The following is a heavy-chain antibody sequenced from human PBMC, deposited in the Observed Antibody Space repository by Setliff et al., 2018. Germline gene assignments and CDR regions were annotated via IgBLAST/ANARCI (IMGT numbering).Heavy chain of an antibody. CDR2: ISSDGNIK. J-gene: IGHJ6*02. Sequence: GGSLRLSCAASGFVFGTYGMHWVRQAPGKGLEWVAVISSDGNIKFHAESVKGRFTISRDNSKNTQYLQMHSLRVEDTAVYYCAREYYDSSGFSYGMDVWGQGTTVTVSS. CDR1: GFVFGTYG. D-gene: IGHD3-22*01. V-gene: IGHV3-30*19. CDR3: AREYYDSSGFSYGMDV.